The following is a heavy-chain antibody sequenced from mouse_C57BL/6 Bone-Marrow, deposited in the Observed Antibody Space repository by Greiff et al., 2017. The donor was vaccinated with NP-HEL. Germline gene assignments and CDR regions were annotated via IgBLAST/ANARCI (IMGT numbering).Heavy chain of an antibody. Sequence: QVQLQQPGAELVRPGTSVKLSCKASGYTFNSYWMHWVKQRPGQGLEWIGVIDPSDSYTNYNQKFKGKATLTVDTSSSTAYMQLSSLTSEDSAVYYCARGSSYAMDYWGQGTSVTVSS. V-gene: IGHV1-59*01. CDR3: ARGSSYAMDY. CDR2: IDPSDSYT. D-gene: IGHD1-1*01. CDR1: GYTFNSYW. J-gene: IGHJ4*01.